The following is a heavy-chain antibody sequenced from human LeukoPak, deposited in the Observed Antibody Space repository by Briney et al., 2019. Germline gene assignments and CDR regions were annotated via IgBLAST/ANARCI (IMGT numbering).Heavy chain of an antibody. CDR1: GGSFSGYY. CDR2: INHSGST. Sequence: SETLSLTCAVYGGSFSGYYWSWIRQPPGKGLEWIGEINHSGSTNYNPSLKSRVTISVDTSKNQFSLKLSSVTAADTAVYYCARRSRSGWFLFGWGQGTLVTVSS. V-gene: IGHV4-34*01. D-gene: IGHD6-19*01. J-gene: IGHJ4*02. CDR3: ARRSRSGWFLFG.